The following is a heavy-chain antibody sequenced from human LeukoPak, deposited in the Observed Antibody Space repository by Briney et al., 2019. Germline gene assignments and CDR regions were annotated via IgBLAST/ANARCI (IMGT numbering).Heavy chain of an antibody. D-gene: IGHD4-17*01. CDR3: ARGAYGDYDYYYGMDV. V-gene: IGHV4-34*01. Sequence: SETLSLTCAVYGGSFSGYYWNWIRQPPGKGLEWIGEINHSGSTNYNPSLKSRVIISVDTSKNQFSLRLSSVTAADTAVYYCARGAYGDYDYYYGMDVWGQGTTVTVSS. CDR1: GGSFSGYY. CDR2: INHSGST. J-gene: IGHJ6*02.